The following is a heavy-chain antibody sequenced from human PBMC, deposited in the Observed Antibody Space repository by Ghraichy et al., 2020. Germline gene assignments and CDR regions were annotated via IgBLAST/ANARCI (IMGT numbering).Heavy chain of an antibody. CDR3: ARRRIAAAESYYYYGMDV. V-gene: IGHV1-69*13. Sequence: SVKVSCKASGGTFSSYAISWVRQAPGQGLEWMGGIIPIFGTANYAQKFQGRVTITADESTSTAYMELSSLRSEDTAVYYCARRRIAAAESYYYYGMDVWGQGTTVTVSS. CDR1: GGTFSSYA. D-gene: IGHD6-13*01. J-gene: IGHJ6*02. CDR2: IIPIFGTA.